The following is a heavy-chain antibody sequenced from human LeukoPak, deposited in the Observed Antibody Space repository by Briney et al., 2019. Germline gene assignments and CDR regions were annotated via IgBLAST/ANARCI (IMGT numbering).Heavy chain of an antibody. CDR1: GGSISSGSYY. CDR3: ARAGRLYFENDWFDP. J-gene: IGHJ5*02. CDR2: IYTSGST. Sequence: SETLSLTCTVSGGSISSGSYYWSWIRQPAGKGLEWIGRIYTSGSTNYNPSLKSRVTISVDTSKNQFALKLKSVTAADMAVYYCARAGRLYFENDWFDPWGQGTLVTVSS. V-gene: IGHV4-61*02. D-gene: IGHD3-3*01.